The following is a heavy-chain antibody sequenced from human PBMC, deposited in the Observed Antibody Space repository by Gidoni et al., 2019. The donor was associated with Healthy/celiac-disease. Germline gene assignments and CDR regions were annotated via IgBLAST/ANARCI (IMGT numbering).Heavy chain of an antibody. CDR1: GGTFSSYA. D-gene: IGHD2-2*01. CDR2: IIPICGTA. J-gene: IGHJ6*02. V-gene: IGHV1-69*01. Sequence: QVQLVQSGAEVKTPGSSVKVSCKASGGTFSSYAISWVRQTPGQGLEWMGGIIPICGTANYAKKFQGRVTITADESTSTAYMELSSLRSEDTAVYYCARDPHCSSTSCHGDYYYYGMHVWGQGTTVTVSS. CDR3: ARDPHCSSTSCHGDYYYYGMHV.